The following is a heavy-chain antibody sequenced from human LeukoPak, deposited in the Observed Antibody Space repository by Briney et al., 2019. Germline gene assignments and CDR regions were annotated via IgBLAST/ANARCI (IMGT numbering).Heavy chain of an antibody. CDR2: IIPIFGTT. D-gene: IGHD3-16*01. CDR3: ATATGGNWGFDF. Sequence: ASVKVSCEASGGTFSSTYAIGWVRQAPGQGLEWMGGIIPIFGTTSCAQKFQGRVTITAVESTSTAYMELSSLRTEDTAVYYCATATGGNWGFDFRGQGILVTVSS. J-gene: IGHJ4*02. CDR1: GGTFSSTYA. V-gene: IGHV1-69*13.